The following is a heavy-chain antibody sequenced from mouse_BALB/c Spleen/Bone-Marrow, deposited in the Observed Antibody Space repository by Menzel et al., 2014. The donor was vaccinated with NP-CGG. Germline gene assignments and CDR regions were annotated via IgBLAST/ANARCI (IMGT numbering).Heavy chain of an antibody. CDR1: GSTFTDYW. Sequence: QVQLQQPGADLVMPGASVKMSCKASGSTFTDYWMHWVKQRPGQGLEWIGTIDSSVSYTSYNQKFKGKGTLTVDDSSSAAYMQLSSLTSEDSAVNYFARSAMITPFAYWGQGTLVTVSA. J-gene: IGHJ3*01. D-gene: IGHD2-4*01. V-gene: IGHV1-69*01. CDR2: IDSSVSYT. CDR3: ARSAMITPFAY.